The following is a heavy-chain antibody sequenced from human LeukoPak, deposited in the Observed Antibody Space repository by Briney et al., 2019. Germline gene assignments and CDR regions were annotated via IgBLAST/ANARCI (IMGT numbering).Heavy chain of an antibody. CDR2: ISGSGGST. D-gene: IGHD2-15*01. J-gene: IGHJ6*04. CDR1: GFTFSSYA. V-gene: IGHV3-23*01. CDR3: AKGASCSGGSCSSPDQVHYYGMDV. Sequence: GGSLRLSCAASGFTFSSYAMSWVRQAPGKGLEWVSAISGSGGSTYYADSVKGRFTISRDNSKNTLYLQMNSLRAEDTAVYYCAKGASCSGGSCSSPDQVHYYGMDVWGKGTTVTVSS.